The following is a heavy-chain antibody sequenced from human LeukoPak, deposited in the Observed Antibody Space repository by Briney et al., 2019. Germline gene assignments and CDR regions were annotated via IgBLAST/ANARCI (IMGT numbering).Heavy chain of an antibody. J-gene: IGHJ4*02. D-gene: IGHD3-10*01. V-gene: IGHV1-46*01. Sequence: ASVKVSCKASGYPFTSYFMHWVRQAPGQGLEWMGMINPSGGSTSYTPKFQGRVTMSRDMSTSTVYMELSSLRSEDTAVYYCAIDPGSDYWGQGTLVTVSS. CDR1: GYPFTSYF. CDR3: AIDPGSDY. CDR2: INPSGGST.